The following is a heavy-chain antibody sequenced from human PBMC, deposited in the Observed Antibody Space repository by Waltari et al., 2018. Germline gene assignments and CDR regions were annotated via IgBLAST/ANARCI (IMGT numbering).Heavy chain of an antibody. D-gene: IGHD3-10*01. Sequence: EVQLVESGGGLVQPGGSLGLSCADAGFTFSSYWMILVRQAPGPGLEWVAHINQDGSEKSYVASVKGRFTISRDNAKQSLYLQMNSLRPDDTAIYYCARLRGANDWGQGTLVTVSS. J-gene: IGHJ4*02. V-gene: IGHV3-7*01. CDR1: GFTFSSYW. CDR3: ARLRGAND. CDR2: INQDGSEK.